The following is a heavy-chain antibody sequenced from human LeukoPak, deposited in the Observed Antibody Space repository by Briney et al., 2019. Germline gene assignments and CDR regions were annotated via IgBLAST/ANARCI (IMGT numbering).Heavy chain of an antibody. CDR3: ARDSRDIVIGYYYYYYMDV. D-gene: IGHD2/OR15-2a*01. V-gene: IGHV1-2*02. CDR1: GYTFTGYY. CDR2: INPNSGGT. J-gene: IGHJ6*03. Sequence: ASVKVSCKASGYTFTGYYMHWVRQAPGQGLEWMGWINPNSGGTKYAQKFQGRVTMTRDTSISTAYMELSRLRSDDTAVYYCARDSRDIVIGYYYYYYMDVWGKGTTVTISS.